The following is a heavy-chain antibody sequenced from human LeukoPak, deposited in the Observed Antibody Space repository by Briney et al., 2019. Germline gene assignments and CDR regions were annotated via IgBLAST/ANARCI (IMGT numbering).Heavy chain of an antibody. CDR3: ARDWNYYGSGSPVGNVYWFDP. CDR2: INPNSGGT. J-gene: IGHJ5*02. CDR1: GYTFTGYY. D-gene: IGHD3-10*01. V-gene: IGHV1-2*02. Sequence: GASVKVSCKASGYTFTGYYMHWVRQAPGQGLEWMGWINPNSGGTNYAQKFQGRVTMTRDTSISTAYMELSSLRSEDTAVYYCARDWNYYGSGSPVGNVYWFDPWGQGTLVTVSP.